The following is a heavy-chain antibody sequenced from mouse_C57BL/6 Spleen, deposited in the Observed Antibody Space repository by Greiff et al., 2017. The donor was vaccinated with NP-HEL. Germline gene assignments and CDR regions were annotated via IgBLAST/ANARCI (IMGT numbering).Heavy chain of an antibody. Sequence: QVQLKQPGAELVKPGASVKMSCKASGYTFTSYWITWVKQRPGQSLEWIGDIYPGSGSTNYNEKFKSKATLTVDTSSSTAYMQLSSLTSEDSAVYYCARSGYGSSYGYFDYWGQGTTLTVSS. V-gene: IGHV1-55*01. D-gene: IGHD1-1*01. CDR1: GYTFTSYW. CDR3: ARSGYGSSYGYFDY. CDR2: IYPGSGST. J-gene: IGHJ2*01.